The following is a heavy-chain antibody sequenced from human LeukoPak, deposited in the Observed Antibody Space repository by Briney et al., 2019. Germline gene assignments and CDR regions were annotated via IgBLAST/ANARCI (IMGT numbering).Heavy chain of an antibody. D-gene: IGHD3-3*01. J-gene: IGHJ3*02. V-gene: IGHV3-30*02. CDR1: GFTFSSYG. CDR2: IRYDGSNK. CDR3: AKVLRFLEWSFDAFDI. Sequence: PGGSLRLSCAASGFTFSSYGMHWVRQAPGKGLEWVAFIRYDGSNKYYADSVKGRFTISRDNSKNTLYLQMNSLRAEDTAVYYCAKVLRFLEWSFDAFDIWGQGTMVTVSS.